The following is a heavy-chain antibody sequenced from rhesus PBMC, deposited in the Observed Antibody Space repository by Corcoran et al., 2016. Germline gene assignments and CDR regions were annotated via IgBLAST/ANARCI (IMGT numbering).Heavy chain of an antibody. J-gene: IGHJ4*01. V-gene: IGHV3-28*02. CDR2: INSGGGGR. D-gene: IGHD2-39*02. Sequence: EVQLVESGGGLAKPGGSLRLSCAASGFTFSNYWMSWLRQAPGKGLAWISAINSGGGGRYYADSVKGRFTIARENAKNTLYLQMNSLRAEDTAVYYCAKVVAYYFDYWGQGVVVTVSS. CDR3: AKVVAYYFDY. CDR1: GFTFSNYW.